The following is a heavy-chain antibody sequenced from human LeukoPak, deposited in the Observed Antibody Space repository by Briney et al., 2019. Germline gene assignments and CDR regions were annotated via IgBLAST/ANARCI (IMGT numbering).Heavy chain of an antibody. J-gene: IGHJ6*03. CDR3: ARAYYDFWSGYYTPGYYYYMDV. V-gene: IGHV1-2*02. CDR2: INPNSGGT. CDR1: GYTFTGYY. Sequence: GASVKVSCKASGYTFTGYYMHWVRQAPGQGLEWMGWINPNSGGTNYAQKFQGRVTMTRDTSISTAYMELSRLRSDDTAVYYCARAYYDFWSGYYTPGYYYYMDVWGKGTTVTVSS. D-gene: IGHD3-3*01.